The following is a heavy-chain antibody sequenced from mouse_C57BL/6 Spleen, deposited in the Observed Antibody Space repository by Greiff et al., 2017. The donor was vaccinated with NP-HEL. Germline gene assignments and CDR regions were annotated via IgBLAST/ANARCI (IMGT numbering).Heavy chain of an antibody. CDR3: ARYGYYGSSHWYFDV. D-gene: IGHD1-1*01. V-gene: IGHV3-8*01. J-gene: IGHJ1*03. CDR2: ISYSGST. Sequence: EVKLVESGPGLAKPSQTLSLTCSVTGYSITSDYWNWIRKFPGNKLEYMGYISYSGSTYYNPSLKSRISITRDTSKNQYYLQLNSVTTEDTATYYCARYGYYGSSHWYFDVWGTGTTVTVSS. CDR1: GYSITSDY.